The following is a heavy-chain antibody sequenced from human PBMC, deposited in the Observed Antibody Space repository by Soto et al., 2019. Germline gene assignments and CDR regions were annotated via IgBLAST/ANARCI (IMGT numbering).Heavy chain of an antibody. CDR1: GGSFSGYY. CDR2: IKHIGGT. D-gene: IGHD6-19*01. V-gene: IGHV4-34*01. CDR3: ASEAVAGTMVAFDI. J-gene: IGHJ3*02. Sequence: QVQLQQWGAGLLKPSETLSFTCAVSGGSFSGYYWSWIRKPPGKGLAWIGEIKHIGGTNYNPSLKSRVTISVDTSKNQFTLKLRSVTAAYTSVYDCASEAVAGTMVAFDIWGQATMVTVSS.